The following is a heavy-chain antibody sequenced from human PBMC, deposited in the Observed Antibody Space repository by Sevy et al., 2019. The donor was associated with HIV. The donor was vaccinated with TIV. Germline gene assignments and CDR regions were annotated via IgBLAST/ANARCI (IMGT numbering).Heavy chain of an antibody. CDR3: ARDKDGSGWYGGGGAPYYYYCMDV. Sequence: GGSLRLSCAASGFTFSSYSMTWVRQAPGKGLEWVSCISSSSIYIYYADSVKGRFTISRDNAKNSLYLQMKSLRAVDTAGYYCARDKDGSGWYGGGGAPYYYYCMDVWGHGTTVTMSS. CDR1: GFTFSSYS. V-gene: IGHV3-21*01. J-gene: IGHJ6*02. CDR2: ISSSSIYI. D-gene: IGHD6-19*01.